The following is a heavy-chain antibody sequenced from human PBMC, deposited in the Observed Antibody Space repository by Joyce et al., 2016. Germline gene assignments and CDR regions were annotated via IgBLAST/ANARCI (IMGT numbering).Heavy chain of an antibody. J-gene: IGHJ4*02. CDR3: ASYSAGGGGRGY. Sequence: QVQLQESGPGLVKPSETLSLTCTVSGDSVNSGNYHWTWIRQPQGKGLEWIGEIGKIYSNGSPKYNPSLKGRVTISVDTSKNQFSLKLNSVTAADTALYYCASYSAGGGGRGYWGQGTLVTVSS. V-gene: IGHV4-61*01. CDR2: IYSNGSP. D-gene: IGHD2-8*02. CDR1: GDSVNSGNYH.